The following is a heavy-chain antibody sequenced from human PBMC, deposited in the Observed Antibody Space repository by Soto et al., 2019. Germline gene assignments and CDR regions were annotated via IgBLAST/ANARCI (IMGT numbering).Heavy chain of an antibody. CDR3: AREGIAVADGMDV. J-gene: IGHJ6*02. V-gene: IGHV1-18*01. Sequence: ASVKVSCKASGYTFINYGVSWVRQAPGQGLEWVGWISVYSGDVNYAQKVQGRVTMTTDTSTSTAFMELSRLRSDDTAVYYCAREGIAVADGMDVWG. CDR1: GYTFINYG. D-gene: IGHD6-19*01. CDR2: ISVYSGDV.